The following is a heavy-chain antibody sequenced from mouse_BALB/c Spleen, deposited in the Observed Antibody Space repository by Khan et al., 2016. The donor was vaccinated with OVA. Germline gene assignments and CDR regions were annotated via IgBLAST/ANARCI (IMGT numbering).Heavy chain of an antibody. V-gene: IGHV3-2*02. CDR3: ARSLYYSDSYAMDY. CDR2: ISSTGST. CDR1: GYSITSDYA. J-gene: IGHJ4*01. Sequence: VQLKESGPGLVKPSQSLSLTCTVTGYSITSDYAWNWIRQFPGNKLEWMGYISSTGSTSYNPSLKSRISITRDTSKNQFFLHLNSVTTEDTATDYCARSLYYSDSYAMDYWGQGTSVTVSS. D-gene: IGHD2-13*01.